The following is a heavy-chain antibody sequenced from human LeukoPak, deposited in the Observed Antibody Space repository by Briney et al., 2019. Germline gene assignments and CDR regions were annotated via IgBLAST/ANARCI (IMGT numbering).Heavy chain of an antibody. CDR1: GFTFSSYG. CDR2: ISYDGSNK. Sequence: GRSLRLSCAASGFTFSSYGMHWVRQAPGKGLEWVAVISYDGSNKYYADSVKGRFTISRDNSKITLYLQMNSLRAEDTAVYHCVRVAYTSDWHFDYWGQGTLVTVSS. J-gene: IGHJ4*02. V-gene: IGHV3-30*03. D-gene: IGHD6-19*01. CDR3: VRVAYTSDWHFDY.